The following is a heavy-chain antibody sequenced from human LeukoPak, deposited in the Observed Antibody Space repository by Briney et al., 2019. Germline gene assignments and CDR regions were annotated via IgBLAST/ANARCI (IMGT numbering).Heavy chain of an antibody. V-gene: IGHV4-38-2*01. D-gene: IGHD6-19*01. Sequence: PSETLSLTCAVSGYSISSGYYWGWIRQPPEKGLEWIGSIYHSGSTYYNPSLKSRVTISVDTSKNQFSLKLSSVTAADTAVYYCASQIIAVAGTIDYWGQGTLVTVSS. J-gene: IGHJ4*02. CDR3: ASQIIAVAGTIDY. CDR1: GYSISSGYY. CDR2: IYHSGST.